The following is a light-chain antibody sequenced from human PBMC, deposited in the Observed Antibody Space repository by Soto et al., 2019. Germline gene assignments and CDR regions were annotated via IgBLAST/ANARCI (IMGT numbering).Light chain of an antibody. V-gene: IGKV1-5*03. J-gene: IGKJ1*01. CDR1: QTISSW. Sequence: DIQLTQSPSLLSASIGDRVTITCRASQTISSWLAWYQQKPGKAPKLLIYKASTLKSGVPSRFSGSGSGTEFTLTISSLQPDDFATYYCQQYVTAFRSFGQGTKVDTK. CDR3: QQYVTAFRS. CDR2: KAS.